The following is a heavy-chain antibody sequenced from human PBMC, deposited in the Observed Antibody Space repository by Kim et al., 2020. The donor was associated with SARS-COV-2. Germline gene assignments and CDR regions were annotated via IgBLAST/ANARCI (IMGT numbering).Heavy chain of an antibody. D-gene: IGHD1-26*01. V-gene: IGHV4-61*02. J-gene: IGHJ6*02. CDR3: AREWELRPYYYYYGMDV. CDR1: GGSISSGSYY. Sequence: SETLSLTCTVSGGSISSGSYYWSWIRQPAGKGLEWIGRIYTSGSTNYNPSLKSRVTISVDTSKNQFSLKLSSVTAADTAVYYCAREWELRPYYYYYGMDVWGQGTTVTVSS. CDR2: IYTSGST.